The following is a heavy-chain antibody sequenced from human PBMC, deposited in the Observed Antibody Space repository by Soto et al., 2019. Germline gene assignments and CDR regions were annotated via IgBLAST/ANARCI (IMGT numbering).Heavy chain of an antibody. J-gene: IGHJ4*02. V-gene: IGHV3-23*01. D-gene: IGHD2-15*01. Sequence: EVELLESGGGLVQPEGSLRLSCAASGFTFSTYAMGWVRQAPGKGLEWVSVVSSGGGTHYADSVKGRFTFSRDNSKNTLSLQMNSLRADDTAVYYCAKGRGAGGHFDYWGQGALVTVSS. CDR1: GFTFSTYA. CDR3: AKGRGAGGHFDY. CDR2: VSSGGGT.